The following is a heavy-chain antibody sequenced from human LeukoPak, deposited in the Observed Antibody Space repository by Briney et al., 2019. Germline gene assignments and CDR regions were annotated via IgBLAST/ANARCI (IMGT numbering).Heavy chain of an antibody. J-gene: IGHJ5*02. V-gene: IGHV4-4*07. Sequence: PSETLSLTCTVSGGSISSYYWSWIRQPAGKGLEWIGRIYTSGSTNYNPSLKSRVTMSVDTSKNQFSLKLSSVTAADTAVYYCARDYPITIFGVVIRPRVWFDPWGQGTLVTVSS. CDR2: IYTSGST. CDR3: ARDYPITIFGVVIRPRVWFDP. D-gene: IGHD3-3*01. CDR1: GGSISSYY.